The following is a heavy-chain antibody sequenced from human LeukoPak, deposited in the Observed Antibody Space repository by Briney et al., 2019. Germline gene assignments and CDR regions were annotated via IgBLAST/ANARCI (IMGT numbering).Heavy chain of an antibody. V-gene: IGHV3-23*01. Sequence: GGSLRLSCAASGFTFSSYAMSWVRQAPGKGLEWVSAISGSGGSTYYADSVKGRFTISRDNSKNTLYLQMNSLRAEDTAVYYCAKEGYYYDSSGYPGAFDIWGQGTMVTVSS. J-gene: IGHJ3*02. CDR3: AKEGYYYDSSGYPGAFDI. CDR2: ISGSGGST. D-gene: IGHD3-22*01. CDR1: GFTFSSYA.